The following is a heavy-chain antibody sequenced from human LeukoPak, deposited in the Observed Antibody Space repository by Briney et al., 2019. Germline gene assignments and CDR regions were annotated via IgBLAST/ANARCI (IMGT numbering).Heavy chain of an antibody. J-gene: IGHJ4*02. CDR1: GYTFTGYY. CDR2: INPNSGGT. Sequence: ASVKVSCKASGYTFTGYYMHWVRQAPGQGLEWMGWINPNSGGTNYAQKFQGRVTMTRDTSISTAYMELSRLRSDDTAVYYCAREINYDILTSSGAYFDYWGQGTLVTVSS. CDR3: AREINYDILTSSGAYFDY. V-gene: IGHV1-2*02. D-gene: IGHD3-9*01.